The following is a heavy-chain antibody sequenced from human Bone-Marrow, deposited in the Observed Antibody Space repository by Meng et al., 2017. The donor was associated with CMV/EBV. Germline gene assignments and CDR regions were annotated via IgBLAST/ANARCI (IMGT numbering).Heavy chain of an antibody. V-gene: IGHV3-30*02. CDR3: AKGGLRPEVRDFGVVTDSYYGMDV. Sequence: GESLKISCAASGFTFSSYGMHWVRQAPGKGLEWVAFIRYDGSNRYYADYVKGRFTISRDNSKNTLYLQMNSLRAEDTAVYYCAKGGLRPEVRDFGVVTDSYYGMDVWGQGTTVTVSS. J-gene: IGHJ6*02. D-gene: IGHD3-3*01. CDR2: IRYDGSNR. CDR1: GFTFSSYG.